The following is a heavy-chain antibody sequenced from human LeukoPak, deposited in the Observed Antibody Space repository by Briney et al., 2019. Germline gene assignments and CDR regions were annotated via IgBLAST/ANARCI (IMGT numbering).Heavy chain of an antibody. V-gene: IGHV3-66*01. CDR1: GFTVSNNY. CDR3: ARGNSGAFDI. D-gene: IGHD3-10*01. Sequence: PGGSLRLSCAASGFTVSNNYMSWVRQAPGKGLEWVSVIYSGGTTYYADSVKGRFTISRDNSKNTLYLQMNSLRAEGTAVYYCARGNSGAFDIWGQGTMVTVSS. CDR2: IYSGGTT. J-gene: IGHJ3*02.